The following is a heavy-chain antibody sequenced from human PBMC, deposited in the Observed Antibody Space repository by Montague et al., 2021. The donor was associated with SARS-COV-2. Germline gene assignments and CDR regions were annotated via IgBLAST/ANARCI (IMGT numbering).Heavy chain of an antibody. Sequence: SETLSLTCAVYGGSFSDYYWSWIRQPPGKGLEWIGEINHSGSTNYNPSLKSRVTISVDTSKNRFSLNLSSVTAAHTAVYYCAGFLRGVVPAATGHWEKNYHYYYMDVWGKGTTVTVSS. CDR1: GGSFSDYY. CDR2: INHSGST. V-gene: IGHV4-34*01. CDR3: AGFLRGVVPAATGHWEKNYHYYYMDV. D-gene: IGHD2-2*01. J-gene: IGHJ6*03.